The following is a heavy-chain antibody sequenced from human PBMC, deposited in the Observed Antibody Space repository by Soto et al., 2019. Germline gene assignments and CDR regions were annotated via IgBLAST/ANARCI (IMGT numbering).Heavy chain of an antibody. Sequence: SETLSLTCTVSGGSISSGGYYWSWIRQHPGKGLEWIGYIYYSGSTYYNPSLKSRVTISVDTSKNQFSLKLSSVTAADTAVYYCASGWFLASDIWGQGTMVTVSS. D-gene: IGHD3-9*01. CDR2: IYYSGST. CDR3: ASGWFLASDI. V-gene: IGHV4-31*03. J-gene: IGHJ3*02. CDR1: GGSISSGGYY.